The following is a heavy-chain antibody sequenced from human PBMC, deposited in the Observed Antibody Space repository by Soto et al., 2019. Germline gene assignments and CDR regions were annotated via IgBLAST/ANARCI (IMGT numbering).Heavy chain of an antibody. J-gene: IGHJ4*02. CDR3: ARDKNVWELLIDC. Sequence: QVQLVESGGGLVKPGGSLRLSCAASGFTFSDHYMSWIRQSPGKGLEWVSYISSSGSYTNYADSVKGRFTISRDNAKNSLYLQMNSLIAEDAAVYYCARDKNVWELLIDCWGQGTLVTVSS. CDR1: GFTFSDHY. V-gene: IGHV3-11*05. D-gene: IGHD3-10*01. CDR2: ISSSGSYT.